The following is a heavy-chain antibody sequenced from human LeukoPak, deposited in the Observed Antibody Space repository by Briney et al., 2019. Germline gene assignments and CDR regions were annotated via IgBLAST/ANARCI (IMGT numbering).Heavy chain of an antibody. CDR1: AFSLNTYN. V-gene: IGHV3-21*01. CDR2: ISYTGTYI. D-gene: IGHD3-3*01. J-gene: IGHJ4*02. CDR3: ARGSEWSNGVSDY. Sequence: GGSLRLSCAASAFSLNTYNMNWVRQAPGKGLEWVSSISYTGTYIYYADSVKGRFTISRDNPRNSLYLQMNSLRADDTAVYYCARGSEWSNGVSDYWGQGTLVTVSS.